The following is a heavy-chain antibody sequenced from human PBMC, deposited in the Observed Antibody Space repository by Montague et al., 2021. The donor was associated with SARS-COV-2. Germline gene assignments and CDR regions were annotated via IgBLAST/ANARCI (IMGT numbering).Heavy chain of an antibody. D-gene: IGHD3-16*01. CDR3: VHEGGFAVGNHYYYTYGLDL. CDR1: GGSIGSSSHF. Sequence: SETLSLTCTVSGGSIGSSSHFWGWFRQPPGQRLEWIGSIYYSGSTYYSPSLKSRVTISADTSKNQFSLNLRSVTAADTAVYYCVHEGGFAVGNHYYYTYGLDLWGQGTTVTVSS. V-gene: IGHV4-39*07. CDR2: IYYSGST. J-gene: IGHJ6*02.